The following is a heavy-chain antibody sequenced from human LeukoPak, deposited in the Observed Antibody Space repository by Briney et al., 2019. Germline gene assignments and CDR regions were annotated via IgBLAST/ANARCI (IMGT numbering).Heavy chain of an antibody. CDR3: ARYVVYGSGKYYFDY. Sequence: SETLSLTCTVSGGSVSSTTYYWSWIRQPPGKGLEWIASINYSGSTYYNPSLKSRVTIAVDTSENQFSLKMSSVTAADTAVYYCARYVVYGSGKYYFDYWGQGTLVTVSS. V-gene: IGHV4-39*01. CDR2: INYSGST. CDR1: GGSVSSTTYY. J-gene: IGHJ4*02. D-gene: IGHD3-10*01.